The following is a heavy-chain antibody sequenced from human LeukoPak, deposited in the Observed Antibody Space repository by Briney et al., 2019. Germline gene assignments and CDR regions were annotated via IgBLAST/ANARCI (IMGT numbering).Heavy chain of an antibody. CDR2: MNPNSGKT. Sequence: GASVKVSCKASGYIFNNYDINWVRQATGQGREWMGCMNPNSGKTVYAQKFQGRVTMTTNSSISTAYMELTSLTSDDTAVYYCAKGLRSDYWGQGTLVTVSS. CDR1: GYIFNNYD. CDR3: AKGLRSDY. D-gene: IGHD3-16*02. V-gene: IGHV1-8*01. J-gene: IGHJ4*02.